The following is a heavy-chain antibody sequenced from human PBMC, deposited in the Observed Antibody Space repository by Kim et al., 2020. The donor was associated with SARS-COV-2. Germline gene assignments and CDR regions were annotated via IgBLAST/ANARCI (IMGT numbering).Heavy chain of an antibody. V-gene: IGHV4-39*01. D-gene: IGHD2-8*01. CDR1: GGTISSNSCF. CDR3: ARLGGDCPHGICYSTDAFDY. CDR2: VYYSGST. Sequence: SETLSLTCTVSGGTISSNSCFWGWIHQPPGKVLEWIGQVYYSGSTSYNSSLKSRLTISVDTSKNQFSLKLSSVTATDTAIYYCARLGGDCPHGICYSTDAFDYWGQGTLVTVSS. J-gene: IGHJ4*02.